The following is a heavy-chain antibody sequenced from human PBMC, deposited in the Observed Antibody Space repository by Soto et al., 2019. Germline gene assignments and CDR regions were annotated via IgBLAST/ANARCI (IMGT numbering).Heavy chain of an antibody. J-gene: IGHJ6*02. CDR2: IYPGDSDT. Sequence: GESLKISCKGSGYSFTSYWIGWVRQMPGKGLEWMGIIYPGDSDTRYSPSFQGQVTISADKSISTAYLQWSSLKASDTAMYYCARRGYSNPSSDYYGMDVWGQGTTVTVSS. CDR3: ARRGYSNPSSDYYGMDV. CDR1: GYSFTSYW. D-gene: IGHD4-4*01. V-gene: IGHV5-51*01.